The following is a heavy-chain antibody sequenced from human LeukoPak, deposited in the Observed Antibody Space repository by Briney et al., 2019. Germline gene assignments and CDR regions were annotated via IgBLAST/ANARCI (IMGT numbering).Heavy chain of an antibody. J-gene: IGHJ5*02. Sequence: ASVKVSCKASGYTFTGYYMHWVRQAPGQGLEWMGWINPNSGGTNYAQEFQGRVTMTRDTSISTAYMELSRLRSDDTAVYYCARGRITIFGVVIPFDPWGQGTLVTVSS. CDR2: INPNSGGT. CDR1: GYTFTGYY. V-gene: IGHV1-2*02. CDR3: ARGRITIFGVVIPFDP. D-gene: IGHD3-3*01.